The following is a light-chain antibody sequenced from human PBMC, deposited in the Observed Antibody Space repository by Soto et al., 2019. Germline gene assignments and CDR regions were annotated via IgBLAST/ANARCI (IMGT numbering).Light chain of an antibody. V-gene: IGKV3-20*01. Sequence: EIVLTQSPGTLSLSPGERATLSCRASQTVSSSYLAWYQHKPGQAPRLLIYGASSRATGIPDRFSGSGSGTDFTLTISRLEPEDFAVYYCQQYGSSPHTFGQGTKLEMK. CDR3: QQYGSSPHT. CDR2: GAS. J-gene: IGKJ2*01. CDR1: QTVSSSY.